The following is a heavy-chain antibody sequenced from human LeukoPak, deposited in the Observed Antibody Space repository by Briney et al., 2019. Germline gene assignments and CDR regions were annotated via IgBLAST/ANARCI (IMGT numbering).Heavy chain of an antibody. V-gene: IGHV3-48*02. CDR3: ARDPTEMTTVTIDY. CDR2: ISSSSTI. D-gene: IGHD4-17*01. J-gene: IGHJ4*02. Sequence: PGGALRLSCAASVFTFRSYSINWVRQAPGKGLEWGSYISSSSTIYYADSVKGRFTISRDNAKNSLYLQMNSLRDEDTAVYYCARDPTEMTTVTIDYWGQGTLVTVSS. CDR1: VFTFRSYS.